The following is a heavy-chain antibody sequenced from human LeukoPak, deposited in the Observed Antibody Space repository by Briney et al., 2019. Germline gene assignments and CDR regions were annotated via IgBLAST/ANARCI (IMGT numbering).Heavy chain of an antibody. CDR2: MNPNSGNT. J-gene: IGHJ3*02. CDR3: ARSWYYDSSGYESRAFDI. V-gene: IGHV1-8*01. Sequence: PGASVKVSCKASGYPFTNYDINWVRQAAGQGLEWMGWMNPNSGNTGYAQKFQGRVTMTRSTSISTAYMELSSLTSEDTAVYYCARSWYYDSSGYESRAFDIWGQGTMVTVSS. CDR1: GYPFTNYD. D-gene: IGHD3-22*01.